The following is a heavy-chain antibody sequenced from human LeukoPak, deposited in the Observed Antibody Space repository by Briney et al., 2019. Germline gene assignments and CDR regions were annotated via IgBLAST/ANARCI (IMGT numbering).Heavy chain of an antibody. J-gene: IGHJ3*02. Sequence: SQTLSLTCTVSGGSISSGGYYWGWIRHHPGKGLEWIGSIYYSGSTYYNPSLKSRVTISVDTSKNQFSLKLSSVTAADTAVYYCARHQWEAGLGDAFDIWGQGTMVTVSS. CDR3: ARHQWEAGLGDAFDI. D-gene: IGHD1-26*01. CDR2: IYYSGST. CDR1: GGSISSGGYY. V-gene: IGHV4-39*01.